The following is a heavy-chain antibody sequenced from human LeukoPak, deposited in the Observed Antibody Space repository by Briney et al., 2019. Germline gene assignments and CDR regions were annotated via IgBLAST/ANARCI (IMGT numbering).Heavy chain of an antibody. Sequence: PGGSLRLSCAASGFTFSSYTMRWIRQAPGKGLEWVSSISGSNSYIFYADSVKGRFTVSRDNAKDSLYLQMNSLRAEDTAVYYCARALTTLTYEGYWGQGTLVTVSS. V-gene: IGHV3-21*01. CDR3: ARALTTLTYEGY. CDR2: ISGSNSYI. CDR1: GFTFSSYT. J-gene: IGHJ4*02. D-gene: IGHD1-1*01.